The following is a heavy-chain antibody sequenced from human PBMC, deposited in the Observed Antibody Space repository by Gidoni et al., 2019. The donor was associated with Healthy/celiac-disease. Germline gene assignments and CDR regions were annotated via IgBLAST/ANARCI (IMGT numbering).Heavy chain of an antibody. D-gene: IGHD5-12*01. V-gene: IGHV4-39*01. Sequence: QLQLQESGPGLVEPSETLSLACTVSGGSISSSSSYWGWMRQTTGKGLEWIGSIYYSGSPYYNPPLKSRVTISVDTSKNQFALKLSSVTAADTAVYYCASHRYSGYDIYFDYWGQGTLVTVSS. J-gene: IGHJ4*02. CDR3: ASHRYSGYDIYFDY. CDR1: GGSISSSSSY. CDR2: IYYSGSP.